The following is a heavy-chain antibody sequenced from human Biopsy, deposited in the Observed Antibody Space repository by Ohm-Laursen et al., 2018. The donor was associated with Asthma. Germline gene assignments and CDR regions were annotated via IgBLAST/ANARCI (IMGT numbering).Heavy chain of an antibody. J-gene: IGHJ6*02. CDR3: ARSYYDSSPYYYYGMDV. D-gene: IGHD3-22*01. Sequence: SDTLSLTCTVSGDSISSIDYYWSWIRQPPGRGPEWIGYIYNSGTTYYNPSLKSRITISKDTSKNQFSLKLSSVTAADTAVYYCARSYYDSSPYYYYGMDVWGQGTTVTVSS. V-gene: IGHV4-30-4*02. CDR2: IYNSGTT. CDR1: GDSISSIDYY.